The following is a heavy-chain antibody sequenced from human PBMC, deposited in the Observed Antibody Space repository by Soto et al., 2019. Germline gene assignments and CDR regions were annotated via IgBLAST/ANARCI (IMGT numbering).Heavy chain of an antibody. CDR2: ISYHGSNK. D-gene: IGHD2-21*01. Sequence: GGSLRLSCAASGFNFISYGMHWVRQAPGKGLEWVALISYHGSNKYYSDSVKGRFTISRDNSKNTLYLQMNSLGGEDTAVYYCAKDHGDGYNSRGGFDCWGQGTLVTVSS. V-gene: IGHV3-30*18. CDR1: GFNFISYG. J-gene: IGHJ4*02. CDR3: AKDHGDGYNSRGGFDC.